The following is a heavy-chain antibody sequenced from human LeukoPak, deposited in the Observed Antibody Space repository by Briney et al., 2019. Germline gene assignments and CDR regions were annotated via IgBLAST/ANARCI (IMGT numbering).Heavy chain of an antibody. Sequence: ASVKVSCKASGYTFTGYYMHWVRQAPGQGLEWMGRINPNSGGTNYAQKFQGRVTMTRDTSISTAYMELSRLRSDDTAVYYCARTIKTWIQLWYDYWGQGTLVTVSS. CDR2: INPNSGGT. D-gene: IGHD5-18*01. V-gene: IGHV1-2*06. CDR3: ARTIKTWIQLWYDY. J-gene: IGHJ4*02. CDR1: GYTFTGYY.